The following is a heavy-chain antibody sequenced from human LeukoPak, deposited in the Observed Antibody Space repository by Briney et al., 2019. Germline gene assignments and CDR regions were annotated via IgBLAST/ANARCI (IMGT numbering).Heavy chain of an antibody. V-gene: IGHV3-30-3*01. J-gene: IGHJ4*02. D-gene: IGHD5-18*01. CDR2: ISYDGSNK. CDR1: GFTFSSYV. CDR3: VREMDTAMVFDY. Sequence: GGSLRLSCAASGFTFSSYVMHWVRQAPGKGLEWVAVISYDGSNKYYADSVKGRFTISRDNSKNTLYVQMNSLRAEDAAVYYCVREMDTAMVFDYWGQGTLVTVSS.